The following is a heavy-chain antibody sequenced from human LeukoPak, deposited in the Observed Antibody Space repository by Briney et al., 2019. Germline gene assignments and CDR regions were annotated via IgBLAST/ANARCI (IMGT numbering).Heavy chain of an antibody. J-gene: IGHJ6*03. Sequence: GGSLRLSCVASGFTFRSHGMNWVRQAPGKGLEWVSGIRGDGITTYYADSVKGRFTISRDNSKNTLYLQMNSLRVEDTAVYYCATPLSHGSDPSLYYYYMDVWGKGTPVTISS. CDR3: ATPLSHGSDPSLYYYYMDV. V-gene: IGHV3-23*01. CDR2: IRGDGITT. D-gene: IGHD3-10*01. CDR1: GFTFRSHG.